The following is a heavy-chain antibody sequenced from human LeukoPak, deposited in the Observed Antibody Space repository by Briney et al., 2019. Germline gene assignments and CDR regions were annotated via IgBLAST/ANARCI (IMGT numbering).Heavy chain of an antibody. J-gene: IGHJ5*02. CDR2: IGSYEGDT. CDR3: ARYRWNIDGRSGSNRDFAL. Sequence: TSYISWVRQAPGQGLEWMGWIGSYEGDTNYAQKFQGRVTVTTDTSTSTAYMVLRSLTSDDEGLYYCARYRWNIDGRSGSNRDFALWAQGTLDTVSS. V-gene: IGHV1-18*01. CDR1: TSY. D-gene: IGHD6-25*01.